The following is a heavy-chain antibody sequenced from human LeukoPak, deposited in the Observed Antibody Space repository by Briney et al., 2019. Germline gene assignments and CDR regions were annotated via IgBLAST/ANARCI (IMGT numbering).Heavy chain of an antibody. D-gene: IGHD1-26*01. V-gene: IGHV3-33*06. Sequence: GGSLRLSCTASGFIFSTYGMHWVRQAPGKGLEWVAVIWYDGSNKNYVDSVKGRFTISRDNSKNTLYLQMNNLRGEDTAEYYCAKDMELASWGQGTLVTVSS. CDR3: AKDMELAS. CDR1: GFIFSTYG. J-gene: IGHJ5*02. CDR2: IWYDGSNK.